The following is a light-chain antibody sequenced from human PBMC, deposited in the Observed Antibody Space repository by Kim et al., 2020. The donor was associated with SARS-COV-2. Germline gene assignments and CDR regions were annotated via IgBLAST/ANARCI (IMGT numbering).Light chain of an antibody. CDR2: NAS. CDR3: QQRSTWPWT. J-gene: IGKJ1*01. V-gene: IGKV3-11*01. Sequence: WSPDERAILSCRASQSVTTFLAWYQQKPGQAPRLLIYNASNRATGIPARFTGGGSGTDFSLTISSLEPDDFAVYYCQQRSTWPWTFGQGTKVDIK. CDR1: QSVTTF.